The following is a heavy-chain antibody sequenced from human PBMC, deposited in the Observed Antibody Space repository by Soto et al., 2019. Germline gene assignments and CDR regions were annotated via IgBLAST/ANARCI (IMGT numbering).Heavy chain of an antibody. CDR1: GFTFNNAW. CDR3: STCLGAPYDYYSMDV. V-gene: IGHV3-15*01. Sequence: PGGSLRLSCAASGFTFNNAWMNWVRQAPGKGLEWVGHIKSKTDGGTTDYAAPVQGRFTISRDDSKNMIYLQMNSLKTDDTAMYYCSTCLGAPYDYYSMDVWGQGTTVTVSS. CDR2: IKSKTDGGTT. J-gene: IGHJ6*02. D-gene: IGHD3-10*01.